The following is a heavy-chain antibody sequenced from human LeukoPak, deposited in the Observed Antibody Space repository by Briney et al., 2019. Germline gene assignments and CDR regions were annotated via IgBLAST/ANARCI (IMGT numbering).Heavy chain of an antibody. V-gene: IGHV4-38-2*02. D-gene: IGHD2-2*01. CDR1: GYSISSGYY. Sequence: SETLSLTCTVSGYSISSGYYWGWLRQPPGKGLEWIGSIYHSGSTYYNPSLKSRVTISVDTPKNQFSLKLSSVTAADTAVYYCARSGVVPAAIYYWGQGTLVTVSS. J-gene: IGHJ4*02. CDR2: IYHSGST. CDR3: ARSGVVPAAIYY.